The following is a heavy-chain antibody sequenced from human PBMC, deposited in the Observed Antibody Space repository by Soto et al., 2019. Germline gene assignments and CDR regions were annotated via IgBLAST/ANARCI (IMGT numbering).Heavy chain of an antibody. Sequence: QVQLVQSGSEVKEPGASVKVSCKASGYTFTGYYVLWVRQAPGQGPECMGWINPYTGGTNYAQKFQGRVTMTRDTSISTAYMELSKLICDDTAVYYCATQFHHCGGDCYRGPYFGMDVWGQGTTVTVSS. CDR1: GYTFTGYY. D-gene: IGHD2-21*02. V-gene: IGHV1-2*02. J-gene: IGHJ6*02. CDR3: ATQFHHCGGDCYRGPYFGMDV. CDR2: INPYTGGT.